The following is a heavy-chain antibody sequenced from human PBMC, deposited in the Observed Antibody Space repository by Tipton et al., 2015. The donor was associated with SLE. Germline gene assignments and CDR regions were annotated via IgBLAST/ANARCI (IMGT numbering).Heavy chain of an antibody. Sequence: SLRLSCAASGFTFSSYEMNWVRQAPGKGLEWVSYISSSGSTIYYADSVKGRFTISRDNAKNSLYLQMNSLRAEDTAVYYCVREFVGTRDYWGQGTLVTVSS. D-gene: IGHD1-7*01. J-gene: IGHJ4*02. CDR3: VREFVGTRDY. CDR2: ISSSGSTI. V-gene: IGHV3-48*03. CDR1: GFTFSSYE.